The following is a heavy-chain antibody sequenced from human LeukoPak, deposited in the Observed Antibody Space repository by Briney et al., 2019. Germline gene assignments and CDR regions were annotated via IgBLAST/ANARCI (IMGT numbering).Heavy chain of an antibody. J-gene: IGHJ4*02. D-gene: IGHD1-26*01. CDR1: GGSTINYY. CDR2: IYYSGET. Sequence: PSETLSLICTVSGGSTINYYWTWLRQPPGKTMEWIGYIYYSGETNYNPSLNSRVTISVDTSKNQFSLNLTSVTAADTAVFYCVRVANYSLFDNWGRGTLVTVSS. CDR3: VRVANYSLFDN. V-gene: IGHV4-59*01.